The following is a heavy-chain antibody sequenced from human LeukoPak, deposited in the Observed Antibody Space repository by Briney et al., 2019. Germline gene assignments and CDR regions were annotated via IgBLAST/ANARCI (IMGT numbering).Heavy chain of an antibody. CDR3: AKDGSSSDLGDFDY. CDR1: GFTFSSYA. Sequence: GGSLRLSCAASGFTFSSYAMSWVRQAPGKGLEWVSAISGSGGSTYYADSVKGRLTISRDNSKNTLYLQMNSLRAEDTAVYYCAKDGSSSDLGDFDYWGQGTLVTVSS. V-gene: IGHV3-23*01. J-gene: IGHJ4*02. D-gene: IGHD6-6*01. CDR2: ISGSGGST.